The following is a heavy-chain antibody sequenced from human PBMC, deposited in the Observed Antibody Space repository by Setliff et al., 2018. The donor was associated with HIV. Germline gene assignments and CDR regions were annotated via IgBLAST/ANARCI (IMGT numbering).Heavy chain of an antibody. CDR3: ARGASSSWYYFDY. Sequence: GSLRLSCEGSGFTFSVYGMHWVRQAPGKGLEWVAVIWYDGGRKHYVDSVKGRFTISRDNSKNTLYLQMNSLRAEDAAVYYCARGASSSWYYFDYWGQGALVTVSS. J-gene: IGHJ4*02. V-gene: IGHV3-33*01. D-gene: IGHD6-13*01. CDR2: IWYDGGRK. CDR1: GFTFSVYG.